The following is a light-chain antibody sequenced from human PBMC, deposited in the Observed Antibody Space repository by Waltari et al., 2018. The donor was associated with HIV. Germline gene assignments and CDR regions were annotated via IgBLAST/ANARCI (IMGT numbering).Light chain of an antibody. Sequence: EVVLTQSPSTLSLSQGERATLSCRASQNIGNYLAWYQQKPGQAPRLLIYEASTRASGIPARFSGRGSGTDFTLTISSLEPEDVAVYCCQQRSNWPPVTFGQGTRLEI. CDR1: QNIGNY. CDR3: QQRSNWPPVT. CDR2: EAS. J-gene: IGKJ5*01. V-gene: IGKV3-11*01.